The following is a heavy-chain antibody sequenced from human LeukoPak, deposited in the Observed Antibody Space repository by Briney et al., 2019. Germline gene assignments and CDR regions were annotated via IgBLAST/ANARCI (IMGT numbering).Heavy chain of an antibody. CDR1: GFTFSSYA. Sequence: GGSLRLSCAASGFTFSSYAMSWVRQAPGKGLEWVSAISGSGSTIYYADSVKGRFTISRDNAKNSLYLQMNSLRAEDTAVYYCARDWGRAAAGTFWFDPWGQGTLVTVSS. V-gene: IGHV3-23*01. D-gene: IGHD6-13*01. CDR3: ARDWGRAAAGTFWFDP. CDR2: ISGSGSTI. J-gene: IGHJ5*02.